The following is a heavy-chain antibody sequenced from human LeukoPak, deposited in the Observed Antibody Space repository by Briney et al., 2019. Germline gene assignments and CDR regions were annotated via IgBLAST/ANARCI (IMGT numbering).Heavy chain of an antibody. Sequence: SETLSLTCTVSGGSISSSSYYWGWIRQPPGKGLEWIGSIYYSGSTYYNPSLKSRVTISVDTSKNQFSLKLNSVTAADTAVYYCARTRDSGSSDIWGQGTMVTVSS. CDR1: GGSISSSSYY. J-gene: IGHJ3*02. D-gene: IGHD3-10*01. CDR3: ARTRDSGSSDI. V-gene: IGHV4-39*07. CDR2: IYYSGST.